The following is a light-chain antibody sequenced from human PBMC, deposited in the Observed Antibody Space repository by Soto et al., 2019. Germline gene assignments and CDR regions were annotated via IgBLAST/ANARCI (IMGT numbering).Light chain of an antibody. Sequence: IQVTQSPSALSASVGDRVTITCRASQSISKHLNWYQKKPGKAPKFLIYDASTWESGVPSRFSGRGSGTDFTLTISCLQSEDVATYYCQQYYSFPRTFGQGTKVDIK. CDR2: DAS. CDR1: QSISKH. V-gene: IGKV1-13*02. J-gene: IGKJ1*01. CDR3: QQYYSFPRT.